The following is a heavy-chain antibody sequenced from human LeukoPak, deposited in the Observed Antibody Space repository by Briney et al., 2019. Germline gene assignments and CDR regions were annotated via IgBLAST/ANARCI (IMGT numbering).Heavy chain of an antibody. CDR3: ARRVQLWPYNWFDP. CDR2: IYHSGRT. CDR1: GHSISSGYF. J-gene: IGHJ5*02. V-gene: IGHV4-38-2*01. Sequence: PSETLSLTCAVSGHSISSGYFWGWIRQPPGKGLEWIGSIYHSGRTYYNPSLKSRVTISVDTSKNQFSLKLSSVTAADTAVYYCARRVQLWPYNWFDPWGQGTLVTVSS. D-gene: IGHD5-18*01.